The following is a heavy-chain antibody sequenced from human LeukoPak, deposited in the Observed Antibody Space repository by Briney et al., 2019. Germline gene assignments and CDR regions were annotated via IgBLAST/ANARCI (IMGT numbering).Heavy chain of an antibody. CDR3: ARGYYDSSGYHDY. J-gene: IGHJ4*02. CDR2: IVVGSGNT. Sequence: GASVKVSCKASGFTFTSSAMQWVRQARGQRLEWIGWIVVGSGNTNYAQKFQERVTITRDMSTSTAYMELSSLRSEDTAVYYCARGYYDSSGYHDYWGQGTLVTVSS. D-gene: IGHD3-22*01. CDR1: GFTFTSSA. V-gene: IGHV1-58*02.